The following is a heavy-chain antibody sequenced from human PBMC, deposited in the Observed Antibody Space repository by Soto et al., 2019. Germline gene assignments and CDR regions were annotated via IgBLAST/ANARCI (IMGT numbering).Heavy chain of an antibody. Sequence: GGSLRLSCEASGFIFSSYAMHWVRQAPGQGLEWVAFISYDGSNKFYADSVKGRFTISRDNSKNALFLQMNSLRAEDTAVYYCARDLSSNWFDPWGQGNMVTVSS. CDR2: ISYDGSNK. V-gene: IGHV3-30-3*01. CDR1: GFIFSSYA. CDR3: ARDLSSNWFDP. J-gene: IGHJ5*02.